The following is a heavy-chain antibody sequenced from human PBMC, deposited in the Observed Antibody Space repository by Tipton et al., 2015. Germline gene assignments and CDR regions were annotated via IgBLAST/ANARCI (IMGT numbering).Heavy chain of an antibody. CDR2: IYDSGRT. CDR3: ASHYSTVTIPYYYYGMDV. D-gene: IGHD4-17*01. V-gene: IGHV4-31*03. CDR1: GVSNSSGANY. J-gene: IGHJ6*02. Sequence: TLSLTCTVSGVSNSSGANYWNWIRQLPGKGLEWVGHIYDSGRTYYNPSLKSRVTISVDTSKNQFSLKLSSVSAADTAVYYCASHYSTVTIPYYYYGMDVWGQGTTVTVSS.